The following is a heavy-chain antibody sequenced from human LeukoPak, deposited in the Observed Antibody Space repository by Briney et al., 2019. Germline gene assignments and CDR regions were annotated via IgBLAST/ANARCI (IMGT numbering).Heavy chain of an antibody. J-gene: IGHJ4*02. V-gene: IGHV1-18*01. CDR1: GYTFTRDG. D-gene: IGHD3-10*01. Sequence: GASVKVSCKTSGYTFTRDGISWVRQAPGQGLEWMAWISGYNGDTNYAQKFYGRVTLTTDTSTSTAYMDLRSLRSDDTAVYYCARSGEDRARLDYWGQGTLVTVSS. CDR2: ISGYNGDT. CDR3: ARSGEDRARLDY.